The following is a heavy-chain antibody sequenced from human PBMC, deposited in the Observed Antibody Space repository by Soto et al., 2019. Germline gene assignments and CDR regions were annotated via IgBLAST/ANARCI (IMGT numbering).Heavy chain of an antibody. V-gene: IGHV4-39*01. CDR1: GDSFSSGSCY. CDR3: ARHILLPASSIGDTLDYFDF. J-gene: IGHJ4*02. CDR2: IFHSGST. Sequence: PSETLSLTSTVSGDSFSSGSCYWGWIRQPPGKGLEWIGSIFHSGSTYYNPSLKSRVTISVDTSKNQFSLKLSSVTAADTAVYYCARHILLPASSIGDTLDYFDFRAKGTRVTVSS. D-gene: IGHD3-22*01.